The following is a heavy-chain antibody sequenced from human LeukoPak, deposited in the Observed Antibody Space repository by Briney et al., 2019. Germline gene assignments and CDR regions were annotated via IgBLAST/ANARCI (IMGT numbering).Heavy chain of an antibody. CDR1: GFTFSRYW. J-gene: IGHJ4*02. V-gene: IGHV3-74*01. Sequence: GGSLRLSCAASGFTFSRYWMHWVRQAPGKGLVWVSRVNSDGSSTTYAESVQGRFTISRDNAKNTLYLQMNSLRAEDTAVYYCARNPPRYFNWGQGTLVTVSS. CDR2: VNSDGSST. D-gene: IGHD1-26*01. CDR3: ARNPPRYFN.